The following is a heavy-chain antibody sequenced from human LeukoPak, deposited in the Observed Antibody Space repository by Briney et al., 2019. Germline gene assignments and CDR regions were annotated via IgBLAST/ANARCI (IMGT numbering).Heavy chain of an antibody. CDR2: VNSDGSST. Sequence: PGGSLRLSCAASGFTFSIYGMGWVRQAPGKGLVWVSRVNSDGSSTSYADPVKGRFTISRDNAKNTLYLQMNSLRAEDTAVYYCARVGEAYYDSSGYYGGDAFDIWGQGTMVTVSS. D-gene: IGHD3-22*01. J-gene: IGHJ3*02. CDR3: ARVGEAYYDSSGYYGGDAFDI. CDR1: GFTFSIYG. V-gene: IGHV3-74*01.